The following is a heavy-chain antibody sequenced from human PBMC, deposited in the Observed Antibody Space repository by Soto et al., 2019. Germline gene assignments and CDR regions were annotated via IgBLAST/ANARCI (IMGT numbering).Heavy chain of an antibody. Sequence: GGSLRLSCAASGFTFSSYSMNWVRQAPGKGLEWVSYISSSSSTIYYADSVKGRFTISRDNAKNSLYLQMNSLRAEDTAVYYCARSISGYDWGDAFDIWGQGTMVTVS. CDR3: ARSISGYDWGDAFDI. V-gene: IGHV3-48*01. D-gene: IGHD5-12*01. CDR2: ISSSSSTI. J-gene: IGHJ3*02. CDR1: GFTFSSYS.